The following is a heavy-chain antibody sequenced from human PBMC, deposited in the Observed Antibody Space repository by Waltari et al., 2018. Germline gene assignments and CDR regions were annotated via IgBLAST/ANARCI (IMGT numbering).Heavy chain of an antibody. J-gene: IGHJ4*02. CDR3: ARGGGSRVLDY. Sequence: QVQLQESGPGLVKPSQTLSLTCTVSGGPISSRGYYCTWLRQHPGKGLEWIGYIYYSGDTNYNPSLDSRVTISADTPKNQFSLKLTSVTAADTAVYYCARGGGSRVLDYWGRGTLVSVSS. D-gene: IGHD3-16*01. CDR2: IYYSGDT. CDR1: GGPISSRGYY. V-gene: IGHV4-31*03.